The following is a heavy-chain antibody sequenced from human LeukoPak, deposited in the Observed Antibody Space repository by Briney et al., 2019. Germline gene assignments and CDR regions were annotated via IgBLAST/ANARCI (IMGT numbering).Heavy chain of an antibody. D-gene: IGHD3-10*01. CDR2: ISSSSSTI. Sequence: GGSLRLSCAASGFTFSSYSMNWVRQAPGKGLEWVSYISSSSSTIYYTDSVKGRFTISRDNAKNSLYLQMNSLRDEDTAVYYCARDGMVRGVIIWDAFDIWGQGTMVTVSS. CDR3: ARDGMVRGVIIWDAFDI. CDR1: GFTFSSYS. V-gene: IGHV3-48*02. J-gene: IGHJ3*02.